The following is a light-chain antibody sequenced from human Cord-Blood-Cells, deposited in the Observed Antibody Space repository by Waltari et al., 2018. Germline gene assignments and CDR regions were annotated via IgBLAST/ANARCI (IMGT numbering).Light chain of an antibody. CDR1: QSISSY. Sequence: DIQMTQSQSSLSASVGARVTITCRASQSISSYLNWYQQKPGKAPKLLIYAASSLQSGVPSRFSGSGSGTDFTLTISSLQPEDFATYYCQQSYSTPPFTFGPGTKGDIK. CDR2: AAS. V-gene: IGKV1-39*01. CDR3: QQSYSTPPFT. J-gene: IGKJ3*01.